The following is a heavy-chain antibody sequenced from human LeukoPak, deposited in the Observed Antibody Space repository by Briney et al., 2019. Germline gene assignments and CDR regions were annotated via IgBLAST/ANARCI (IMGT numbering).Heavy chain of an antibody. V-gene: IGHV3-11*01. CDR2: ISSSGSTI. Sequence: GGSLRLSCAASGFTFSDYYMSWIRQAPGKGLEWVSYISSSGSTIYYADSVKGRFTISRDNAKNSLYLQMNSLRAEDTAVYYCARGGLDRYYYDSSGYPPGAFDIWGQGTMVTISS. CDR3: ARGGLDRYYYDSSGYPPGAFDI. J-gene: IGHJ3*02. D-gene: IGHD3-22*01. CDR1: GFTFSDYY.